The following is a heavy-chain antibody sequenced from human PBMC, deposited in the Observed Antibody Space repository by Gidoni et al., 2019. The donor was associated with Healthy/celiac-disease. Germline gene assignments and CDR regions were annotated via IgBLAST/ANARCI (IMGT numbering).Heavy chain of an antibody. CDR2: IKQDGSEK. J-gene: IGHJ3*02. V-gene: IGHV3-7*01. Sequence: EVQLVESGGGLVQPGGSLRLSCAASGFTFSSYWMSWVRQAPGKGLEWVANIKQDGSEKYYVDSVKGRFTISRDNAKNSLYLQMNSLRAEDTAVYYCARDGGKWLRNDAFDIWGQGTMVTVSS. CDR1: GFTFSSYW. CDR3: ARDGGKWLRNDAFDI. D-gene: IGHD5-12*01.